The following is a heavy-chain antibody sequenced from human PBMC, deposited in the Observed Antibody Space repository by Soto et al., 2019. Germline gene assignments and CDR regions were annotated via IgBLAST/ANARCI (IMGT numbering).Heavy chain of an antibody. Sequence: TLSLTCTASGGSISSYYWSWIRQPPGKGLEWIGYIYYSGSTNYNPSLKSRVTISVDTSKNQFSLKLSSVTAADTAVYYCARRWGTTFDYWGQGTLVTVSS. CDR2: IYYSGST. CDR3: ARRWGTTFDY. J-gene: IGHJ4*02. D-gene: IGHD3-16*01. V-gene: IGHV4-59*08. CDR1: GGSISSYY.